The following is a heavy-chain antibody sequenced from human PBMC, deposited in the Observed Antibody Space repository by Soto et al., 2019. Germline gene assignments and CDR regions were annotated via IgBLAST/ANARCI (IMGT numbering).Heavy chain of an antibody. D-gene: IGHD3-3*01. Sequence: SETLSLTCTVSGGSISSYYWSWIRQPPGKGLEWIGYIYYSGSTNYNPSLKSRVTISVDTSKNQFSLKLSSVTAADTAVYYCARHPNDFWSGYVLYYMDVWGKGTTVTVSS. J-gene: IGHJ6*03. CDR2: IYYSGST. V-gene: IGHV4-59*08. CDR3: ARHPNDFWSGYVLYYMDV. CDR1: GGSISSYY.